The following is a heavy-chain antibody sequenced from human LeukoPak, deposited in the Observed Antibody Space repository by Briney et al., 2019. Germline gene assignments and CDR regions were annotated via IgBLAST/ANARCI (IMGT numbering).Heavy chain of an antibody. CDR1: GFTFSSYG. J-gene: IGHJ4*02. V-gene: IGHV3-23*01. CDR3: AKVVSGYHFDY. CDR2: ISGSGGNT. D-gene: IGHD5-12*01. Sequence: GGSLRLSCAASGFTFSSYGMSWVRRAPGKGPEWVSGISGSGGNTYYADSVKGRFTISRDNSQNTLYLQMNTLRAEDTAVYYCAKVVSGYHFDYWGQGALVTVSS.